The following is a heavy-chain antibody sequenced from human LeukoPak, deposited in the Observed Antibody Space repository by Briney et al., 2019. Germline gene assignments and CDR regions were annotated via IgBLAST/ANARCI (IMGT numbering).Heavy chain of an antibody. CDR2: IYYSGGT. CDR3: ARGGSSGWSDY. J-gene: IGHJ4*02. V-gene: IGHV4-59*08. D-gene: IGHD6-19*01. CDR1: GGSISSYY. Sequence: SETLSLTCTVSGGSISSYYWSWIRQPPGKGLEWIGYIYYSGGTNYNPSLKSRVTISVDTSKNQFSLKLSSLTAADMAVYYCARGGSSGWSDYWGQGTLVTVSS.